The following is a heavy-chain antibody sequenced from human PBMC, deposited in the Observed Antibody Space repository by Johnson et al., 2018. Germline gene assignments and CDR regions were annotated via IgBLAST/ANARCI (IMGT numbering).Heavy chain of an antibody. Sequence: VQLVESGGGLVQPGGSLRLSCALSGFTLGTYAMSWVRQAPGKGLEWVSSISGSGAKTYYADSVKGRFTISRDSSKNTLYLQMSSLRAEDTAVYFWSKDRKPSQDYLYDMDVWGQGTTVTVSS. CDR1: GFTLGTYA. V-gene: IGHV3-23*04. CDR2: ISGSGAKT. D-gene: IGHD1-14*01. J-gene: IGHJ6*02. CDR3: SKDRKPSQDYLYDMDV.